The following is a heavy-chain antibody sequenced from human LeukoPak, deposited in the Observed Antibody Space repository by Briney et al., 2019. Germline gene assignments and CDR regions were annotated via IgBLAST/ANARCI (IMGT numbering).Heavy chain of an antibody. D-gene: IGHD6-19*01. CDR3: ARDSSDIFDY. CDR2: IVPGFHTT. CDR1: GDSFTNYA. V-gene: IGHV1-69*13. Sequence: SVKVSCKASGDSFTNYAIVWVRQAPGQGLEWMGGIVPGFHTTDYAQRFQGRLIITADESTTTAYMELSSLRSEDTAMYYCARDSSDIFDYWGQGTLVTVSS. J-gene: IGHJ4*02.